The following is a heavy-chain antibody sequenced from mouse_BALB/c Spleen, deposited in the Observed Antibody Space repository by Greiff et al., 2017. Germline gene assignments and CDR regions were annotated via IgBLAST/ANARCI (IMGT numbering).Heavy chain of an antibody. J-gene: IGHJ3*01. Sequence: EVMLVESGGGLVQPGGSLRLSCATSGFTFTDYYMSWVRQPPGKALEWLGFIRNKANGYTTEYSASVKGRFTISRDNSQSILYLQMNTLRAEDSATYYCARDRGYDPVAYWGQGTLVTVSA. D-gene: IGHD2-14*01. CDR1: GFTFTDYY. CDR2: IRNKANGYTT. V-gene: IGHV7-3*02. CDR3: ARDRGYDPVAY.